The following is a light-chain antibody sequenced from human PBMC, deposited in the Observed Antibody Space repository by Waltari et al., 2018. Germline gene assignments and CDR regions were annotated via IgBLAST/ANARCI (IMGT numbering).Light chain of an antibody. CDR2: AAS. CDR1: QSISTY. Sequence: DIQMTQSPSSLSASVGDRFTISCRTSQSISTYLNWYQQKPGTAPKLLIYAASRLQSGVPSRLSGSGSGTDFTLTISSLQPEDFATYYCQQSYTTPYTFGQGTKLQIK. J-gene: IGKJ2*01. V-gene: IGKV1-39*01. CDR3: QQSYTTPYT.